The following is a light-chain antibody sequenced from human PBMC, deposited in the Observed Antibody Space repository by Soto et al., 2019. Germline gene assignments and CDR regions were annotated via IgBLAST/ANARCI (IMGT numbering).Light chain of an antibody. V-gene: IGKV3-20*01. CDR2: GAS. CDR3: QQYGRSQYT. Sequence: DIVLTQSPGTLSLSPGERATLSCRASKSAGGTLLAWYQQKPGQAPRLLIYGASSRAAGIPHRFSGSGSGTDFTLTISRLEPEDSAVYDCQQYGRSQYTFGQGTKLEIK. J-gene: IGKJ2*01. CDR1: KSAGGTL.